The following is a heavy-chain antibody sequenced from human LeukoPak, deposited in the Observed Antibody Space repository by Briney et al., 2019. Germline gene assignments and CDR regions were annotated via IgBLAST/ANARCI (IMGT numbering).Heavy chain of an antibody. D-gene: IGHD6-13*01. CDR2: ISSSSSYI. CDR1: GFTFSSYS. V-gene: IGHV3-21*01. CDR3: ARGRGYSSSWVDY. Sequence: GGSLRLSCAASGFTFSSYSMNWVRQAPGKGLEWVSSISSSSSYIYYADSVKGRFTISRDNAKNSPYLQMNSLRAEDTAVYYCARGRGYSSSWVDYWGQGTLVTVSS. J-gene: IGHJ4*02.